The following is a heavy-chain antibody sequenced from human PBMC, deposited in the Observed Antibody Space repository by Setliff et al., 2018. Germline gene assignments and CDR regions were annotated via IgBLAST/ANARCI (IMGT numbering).Heavy chain of an antibody. V-gene: IGHV3-23*01. CDR3: AKIDRGGTFDQFFQD. J-gene: IGHJ1*01. D-gene: IGHD1-26*01. Sequence: PGGSLRLSCATSGFTFNNYVMNWVRQAPGKGLEWVSAISRSGDKTYYADSVKGRFIISRDNSDILYLQMNSLGAEDTAVYYCAKIDRGGTFDQFFQDWGHGTLVTVSS. CDR2: ISRSGDKT. CDR1: GFTFNNYV.